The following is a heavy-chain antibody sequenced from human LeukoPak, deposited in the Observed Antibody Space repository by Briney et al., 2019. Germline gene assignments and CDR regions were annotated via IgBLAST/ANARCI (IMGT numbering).Heavy chain of an antibody. J-gene: IGHJ4*02. CDR3: ARDSAAVAGTGHY. D-gene: IGHD6-19*01. Sequence: GGSLRLSCAASGFTFSSYSMNWVRQAPGKGLEWVSSISSSSSSYIYYADSVKGRFTISRDNAKNSLYLQMNSLRAEDTAVYYCARDSAAVAGTGHYWGQGTLVTVSS. V-gene: IGHV3-21*01. CDR1: GFTFSSYS. CDR2: ISSSSSSYI.